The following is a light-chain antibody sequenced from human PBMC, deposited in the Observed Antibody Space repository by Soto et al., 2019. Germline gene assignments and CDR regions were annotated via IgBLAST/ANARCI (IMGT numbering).Light chain of an antibody. CDR1: QSVSSY. V-gene: IGKV3-11*01. Sequence: EIVLTQSPATLSLSPGERATLSCRASQSVSSYLAWYHQKPGQAPRLLIYDASNRATGIPAMFSGSGSGTDFTLTISSLEPEDFEVNYCQQRSNWLFTFGPGTKVDIK. CDR2: DAS. CDR3: QQRSNWLFT. J-gene: IGKJ3*01.